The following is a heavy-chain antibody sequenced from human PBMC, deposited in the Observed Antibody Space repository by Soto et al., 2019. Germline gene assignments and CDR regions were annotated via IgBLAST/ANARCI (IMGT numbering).Heavy chain of an antibody. CDR3: AKGHSESYYYFDY. CDR1: GFTFSNYA. V-gene: IGHV3-23*01. D-gene: IGHD1-26*01. CDR2: IRGGDDNT. Sequence: EVKLLESGGGLVHPGGSLRLSCAASGFTFSNYAMNWVRQAPGKGLDWVSSIRGGDDNTYYADSVKGRFTISRDNSKNTLYLQMNSLRAEDTAVYYCAKGHSESYYYFDYWGQGTLVTVSS. J-gene: IGHJ4*02.